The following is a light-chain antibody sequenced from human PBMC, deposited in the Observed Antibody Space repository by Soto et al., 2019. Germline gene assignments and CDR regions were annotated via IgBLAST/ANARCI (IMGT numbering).Light chain of an antibody. V-gene: IGLV1-40*01. Sequence: QAVVTQPPSVSGAPGQRVTISCTGSSSNIGAGHDVHWYQQLPGTAPKLLIYGNNNRPSGVPDRFSGSKSGTSASLAITGLQAEDEADYYCQSSDSSLGGWVFGGGTKLTVL. CDR1: SSNIGAGHD. CDR2: GNN. J-gene: IGLJ3*02. CDR3: QSSDSSLGGWV.